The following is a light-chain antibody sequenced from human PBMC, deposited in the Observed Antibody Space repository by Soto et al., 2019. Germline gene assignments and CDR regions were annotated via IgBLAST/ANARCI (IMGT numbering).Light chain of an antibody. CDR2: EVT. CDR3: SSFGGRNNYV. J-gene: IGLJ1*01. V-gene: IGLV2-8*01. CDR1: SSDVGGYNY. Sequence: QSALTQPPSASGSPGQSVTISCTGTSSDVGGYNYVSWYQQHPGQAPKIMIYEVTKRPSGVPDRFSGSKSGNTASLTVSGLQAEDEADYYCSSFGGRNNYVFGTGTKLTVL.